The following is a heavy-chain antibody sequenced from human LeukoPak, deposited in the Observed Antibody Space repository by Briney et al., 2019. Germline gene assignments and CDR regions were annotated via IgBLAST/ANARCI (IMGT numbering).Heavy chain of an antibody. CDR3: AKDSPSGMLDY. J-gene: IGHJ4*02. V-gene: IGHV3-30*18. CDR1: GFTFSSYG. D-gene: IGHD1-26*01. CDR2: ISYDGSNK. Sequence: GGSPRLSCAASGFTFSSYGMHSVRQAPGQGLKWVAVISYDGSNKYYADSVKGRFTISRDNSKNTLYLQMNSLRAEDTAVYYCAKDSPSGMLDYWGQGTLVTVSS.